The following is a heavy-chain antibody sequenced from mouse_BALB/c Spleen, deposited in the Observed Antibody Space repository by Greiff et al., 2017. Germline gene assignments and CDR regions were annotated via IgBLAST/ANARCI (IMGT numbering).Heavy chain of an antibody. V-gene: IGHV5-17*02. CDR1: GFTFSSFG. J-gene: IGHJ4*01. Sequence: EVHLVESGGGLVQPGGSRKLSCAASGFTFSSFGMHWVRQAPEKGLEWVAYISSGSSTIYYADTVKGRFTISRDNPKNTLFLQMTSLRSEDTAMYYCARSEYSYSPDYAMDYWGQGTSVTVSS. CDR2: ISSGSSTI. D-gene: IGHD2-10*01. CDR3: ARSEYSYSPDYAMDY.